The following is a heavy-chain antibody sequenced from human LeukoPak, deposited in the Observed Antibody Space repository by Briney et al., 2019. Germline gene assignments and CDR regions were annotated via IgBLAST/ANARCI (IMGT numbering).Heavy chain of an antibody. J-gene: IGHJ6*02. V-gene: IGHV3-7*01. CDR1: GFTFSSYW. Sequence: GGSLRLSCAASGFTFSSYWMSWVRQAPGKGLEWVANIKQDGSEKYYVDSVKGRFTISRDNAKNSLYPQMNSLRAEDTAVYYCARSSAYYDFWSGYLSQIYYGMDVWGQGTTVTVSS. D-gene: IGHD3-3*01. CDR3: ARSSAYYDFWSGYLSQIYYGMDV. CDR2: IKQDGSEK.